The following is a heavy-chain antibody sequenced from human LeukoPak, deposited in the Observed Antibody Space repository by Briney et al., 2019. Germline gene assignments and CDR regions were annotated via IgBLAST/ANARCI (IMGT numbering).Heavy chain of an antibody. D-gene: IGHD2-2*01. V-gene: IGHV1-8*01. Sequence: GASVKVSCKASGYTFTSYDINWVRQATGQGLEWMGWMNPNSGNTGYAQKLQGRVTMTTDTSTSTAYMELRSLRSDDTAVYYCARDKVVPAARINSGAFDIWGQGTMVTVSS. J-gene: IGHJ3*02. CDR2: MNPNSGNT. CDR3: ARDKVVPAARINSGAFDI. CDR1: GYTFTSYD.